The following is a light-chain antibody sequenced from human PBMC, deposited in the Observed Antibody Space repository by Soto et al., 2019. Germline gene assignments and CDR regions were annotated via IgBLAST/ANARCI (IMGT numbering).Light chain of an antibody. CDR1: QTIYSN. CDR2: RAS. V-gene: IGKV3-15*01. CDR3: QQYQNLWT. J-gene: IGKJ1*01. Sequence: IVMTQSPATLSVSPGERATLSCRAGQTIYSNVAWYQQRPGQAPRLLIYRASTRATGVPARFSGSGSGTEFTLTSSGLQSEDFALYYCQQYQNLWTFGQGTKV.